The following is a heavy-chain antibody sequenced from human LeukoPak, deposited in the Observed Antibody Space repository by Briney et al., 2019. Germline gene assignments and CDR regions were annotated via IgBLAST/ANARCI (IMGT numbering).Heavy chain of an antibody. CDR1: GGSFSGYY. CDR3: ARSGEKGSSSWLAFDY. V-gene: IGHV4-34*01. J-gene: IGHJ4*02. D-gene: IGHD6-13*01. Sequence: SETLSLTCAVYGGSFSGYYWTWIRQPPGKGLEWIGEINHSGSTNYNPSLKSRVTISVDTSKNQFSLKLSSVTAADTAVYYCARSGEKGSSSWLAFDYWGQGTLVTVSS. CDR2: INHSGST.